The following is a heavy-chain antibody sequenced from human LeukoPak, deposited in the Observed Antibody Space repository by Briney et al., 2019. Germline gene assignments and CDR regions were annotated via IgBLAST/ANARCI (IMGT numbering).Heavy chain of an antibody. V-gene: IGHV3-7*04. CDR1: GCSFSRYW. CDR3: ARGGVVAGFDY. D-gene: IGHD6-19*01. CDR2: VKKDGSEN. J-gene: IGHJ4*02. Sequence: GSLRLSCAAPGCSFSRYWMSWVRQGLRKGREWVANVKKDGSENSYLDSLMRRFTISRDSAKNSLDLQMNSLRVEDTGVYFCARGGVVAGFDYWGQGTLVTVSS.